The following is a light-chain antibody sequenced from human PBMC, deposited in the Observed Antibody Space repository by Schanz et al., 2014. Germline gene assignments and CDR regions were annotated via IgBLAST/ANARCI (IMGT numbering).Light chain of an antibody. V-gene: IGKV1-5*03. CDR2: QAS. J-gene: IGKJ5*01. Sequence: DIQMTQSPSTLSASVGDRVTITCRASQSIRSWLAWYQQKPGKAPKLLIFQASSLERGVPSRFSGSGSGTQFTLTISSLQPDDFATYYCQQFHTYPLTFGQGTRLDIK. CDR3: QQFHTYPLT. CDR1: QSIRSW.